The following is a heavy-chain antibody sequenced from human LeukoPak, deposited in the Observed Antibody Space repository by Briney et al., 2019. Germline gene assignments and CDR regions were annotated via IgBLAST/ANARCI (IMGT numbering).Heavy chain of an antibody. CDR3: ASADGSGYRYY. J-gene: IGHJ4*02. D-gene: IGHD3-22*01. CDR1: EYTFSNYA. V-gene: IGHV3-23*01. CDR2: IDSGGGST. Sequence: GGSLRLSCVASEYTFSNYAMSWVRQAPGKGLEWVSSIDSGGGSTYYADSVKGRFTISRANSKNTLSLQMNSLRAEDTAIYYCASADGSGYRYYWGQGTLVTVSS.